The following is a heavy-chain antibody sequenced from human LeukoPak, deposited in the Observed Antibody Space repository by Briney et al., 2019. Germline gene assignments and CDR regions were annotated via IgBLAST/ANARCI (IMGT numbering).Heavy chain of an antibody. CDR2: IYYSGST. CDR3: ARSTMVRGEDY. J-gene: IGHJ4*02. V-gene: IGHV4-39*07. D-gene: IGHD3-10*01. Sequence: PSETLSLTCTVSGGSISSYYWGWIRQPPGKGLEWIGSIYYSGSTYYNPSLKSRVTISVDTSKNQFSLKLSSVTAADTAVYYCARSTMVRGEDYWGQGTLVTVSS. CDR1: GGSISSYY.